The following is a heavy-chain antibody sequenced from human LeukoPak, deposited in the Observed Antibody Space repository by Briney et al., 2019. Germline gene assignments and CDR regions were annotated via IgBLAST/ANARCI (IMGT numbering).Heavy chain of an antibody. CDR3: ARVSSSGYGVSSGLFY. J-gene: IGHJ4*02. D-gene: IGHD5-18*01. Sequence: GGSLRHSCAASGLSFSSFSRNWVRQAPGKGLEWVSCISGGSSFTYYVDSVKGRFTISRDNAKNSLYLQMNSLRAEDTALYYCARVSSSGYGVSSGLFYWGQGTLVTVSS. V-gene: IGHV3-21*04. CDR1: GLSFSSFS. CDR2: ISGGSSFT.